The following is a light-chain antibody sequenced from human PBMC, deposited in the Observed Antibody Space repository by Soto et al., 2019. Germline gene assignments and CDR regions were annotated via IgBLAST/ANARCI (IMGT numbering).Light chain of an antibody. CDR1: SSDVGGYKY. Sequence: QSALTQPASVSGSPGQSITISCTGTSSDVGGYKYVSRYQQHPDKAPKLMIYDVSNRPSGVSNRFSGSKSGSTASLTISGLQAEDEADYYCSSYTSSSTHVVFGGGTKVTVL. CDR2: DVS. J-gene: IGLJ2*01. CDR3: SSYTSSSTHVV. V-gene: IGLV2-14*03.